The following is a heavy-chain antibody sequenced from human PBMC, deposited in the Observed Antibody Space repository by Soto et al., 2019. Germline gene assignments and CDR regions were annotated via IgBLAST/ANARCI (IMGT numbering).Heavy chain of an antibody. J-gene: IGHJ6*02. CDR3: ARDLWAYCGGDCYSYYYYGMDV. CDR1: GVSISSGGYY. Sequence: SETLSLTCTVSGVSISSGGYYWSWIRQHPGKGLEWIGYIYYSGSTYYNPSLKSRVTISVDTSKNQFSLKLSSVTAADTAVYYCARDLWAYCGGDCYSYYYYGMDVWGQGTTVTVSS. CDR2: IYYSGST. D-gene: IGHD2-21*02. V-gene: IGHV4-31*03.